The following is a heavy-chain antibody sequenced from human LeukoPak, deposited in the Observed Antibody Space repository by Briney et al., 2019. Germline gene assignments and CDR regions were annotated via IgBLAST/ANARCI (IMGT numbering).Heavy chain of an antibody. CDR2: MSGIGGFV. CDR3: ARDDYSDSPTYYNGMDV. J-gene: IGHJ6*02. V-gene: IGHV3-21*01. D-gene: IGHD4/OR15-4a*01. CDR1: GFTFSAYT. Sequence: GGSLRLSCAASGFTFSAYTMNWVRQAPWKGLEWVSSMSGIGGFVHYADSVKGRFTISRDNAKSSLYLQMNSLRAEDTAVYFCARDDYSDSPTYYNGMDVWGQGTAVTVSS.